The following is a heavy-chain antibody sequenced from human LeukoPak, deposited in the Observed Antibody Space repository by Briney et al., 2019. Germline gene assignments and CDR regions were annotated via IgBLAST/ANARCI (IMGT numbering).Heavy chain of an antibody. J-gene: IGHJ4*02. CDR2: IYYSGST. CDR3: ARQPRGYSYGYPIDY. Sequence: SETLPLTCTVSGGSISSYYWSWIRQPPGKGLEWIGYIYYSGSTNYNPSLKSRVTISVDTSKNQFSLKLSSATAADTAVYYCARQPRGYSYGYPIDYWGQGTLVTVSS. D-gene: IGHD5-18*01. CDR1: GGSISSYY. V-gene: IGHV4-59*08.